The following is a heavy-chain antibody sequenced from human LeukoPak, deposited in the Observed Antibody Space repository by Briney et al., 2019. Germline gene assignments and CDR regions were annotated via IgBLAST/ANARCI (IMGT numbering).Heavy chain of an antibody. Sequence: PSQTLSLTCTVSGGSTSSGGYYWSWIRQHPGKGLEWIGEINHSGSTNYNPSLKSRVTISVDTSKNQFSLKLSSVTAADTAVYYCASIRYQNCSGGSCYLPDYWGQGTLVTVSS. CDR1: GGSTSSGGYY. D-gene: IGHD2-15*01. CDR3: ASIRYQNCSGGSCYLPDY. V-gene: IGHV4-31*03. J-gene: IGHJ4*02. CDR2: INHSGST.